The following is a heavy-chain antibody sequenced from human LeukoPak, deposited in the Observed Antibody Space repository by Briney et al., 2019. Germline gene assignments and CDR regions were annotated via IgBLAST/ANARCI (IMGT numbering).Heavy chain of an antibody. V-gene: IGHV4-59*12. J-gene: IGHJ6*03. CDR3: ARGVQASYYYYYYMDV. CDR2: IYYSGST. D-gene: IGHD1-1*01. Sequence: SETLSLTCTVSGGSISSYYWSWIRQPPGKGLEWIGYIYYSGSTNYNPSLKSRVTISVDTSKNQFSLKLSSVTAADTAVYYCARGVQASYYYYYYMDVWGKGTTVTVSS. CDR1: GGSISSYY.